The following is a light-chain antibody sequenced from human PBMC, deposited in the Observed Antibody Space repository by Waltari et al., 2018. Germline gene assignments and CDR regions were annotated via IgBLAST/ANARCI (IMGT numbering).Light chain of an antibody. CDR1: ESVRSY. Sequence: EIVLTQSPATLSLSPGQVVTLSCRARESVRSYLAWYQQKPGQAPRLLIYDASNRASGIPARFSGSGSGTDFSLSISSLEPEDFAVYYCQQRHNWPLTFGGGTKVEIK. CDR2: DAS. CDR3: QQRHNWPLT. J-gene: IGKJ4*01. V-gene: IGKV3-11*01.